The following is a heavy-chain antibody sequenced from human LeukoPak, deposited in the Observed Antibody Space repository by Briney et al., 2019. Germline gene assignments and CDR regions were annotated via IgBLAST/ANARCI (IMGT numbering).Heavy chain of an antibody. D-gene: IGHD3-10*01. Sequence: EASVKVSCKASGYTFTSYYMHWVRQAPGQGLEWMGIINPSGGSTSYAQKFQGRVTMTRDTSTSTVYMELSSLRSEDTAVYYCATLWFGVYMDVWGKGTTVTVSS. V-gene: IGHV1-46*03. CDR1: GYTFTSYY. J-gene: IGHJ6*03. CDR2: INPSGGST. CDR3: ATLWFGVYMDV.